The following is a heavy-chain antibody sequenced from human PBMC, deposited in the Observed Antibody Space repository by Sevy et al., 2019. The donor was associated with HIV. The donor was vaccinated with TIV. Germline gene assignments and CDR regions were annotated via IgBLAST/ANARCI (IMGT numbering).Heavy chain of an antibody. V-gene: IGHV4-59*11. CDR3: ARGYHFANSGSEWGLDP. J-gene: IGHJ5*02. D-gene: IGHD3-22*01. Sequence: SETLSLTCTVSGGFISSHYWNWIRQSPGKGSEWIGNGHYSGITNYNPSLKSRVTISVDTSKNQFSLRLSSVTAADTAVYYCARGYHFANSGSEWGLDPWGQGTQVTVSS. CDR2: GHYSGIT. CDR1: GGFISSHY.